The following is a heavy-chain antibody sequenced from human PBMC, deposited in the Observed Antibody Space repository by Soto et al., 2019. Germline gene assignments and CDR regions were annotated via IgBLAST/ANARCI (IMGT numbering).Heavy chain of an antibody. CDR3: TRDLHYDSSGYYYGMDV. D-gene: IGHD3-22*01. CDR1: GGTFSSYA. Sequence: SVKVSCKASGGTFSSYAISWVRQAPGQGLEWMGGIIPIFGTANYAQKFQGRVTMTADESTSTAYMEMSSLGSDDPAVYYCTRDLHYDSSGYYYGMDVWGQGTTVTVSS. CDR2: IIPIFGTA. J-gene: IGHJ6*02. V-gene: IGHV1-69*13.